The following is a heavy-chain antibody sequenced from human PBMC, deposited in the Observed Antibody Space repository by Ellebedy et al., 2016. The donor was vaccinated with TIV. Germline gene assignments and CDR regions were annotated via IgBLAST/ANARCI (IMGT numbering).Heavy chain of an antibody. D-gene: IGHD3-16*01. CDR3: ARGGAFDY. CDR2: ISSSSSYI. V-gene: IGHV3-21*01. J-gene: IGHJ4*02. CDR1: GFTFSSYA. Sequence: GESLKISXAASGFTFSSYAMHWVRQAPGKGLEWVSSISSSSSYIYYADSVKGRFTISRDNAKNSLYLQMNSLRAEDTAVYYCARGGAFDYWGQGTLVTVSS.